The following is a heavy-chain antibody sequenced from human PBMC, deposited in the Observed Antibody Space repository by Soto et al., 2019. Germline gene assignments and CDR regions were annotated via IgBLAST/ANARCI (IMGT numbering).Heavy chain of an antibody. CDR2: INAGNGST. D-gene: IGHD5-18*01. CDR1: GYTFTSYA. J-gene: IGHJ4*02. Sequence: ASVKVSCKASGYTFTSYAMHWVRQAPGQRLEWMGWINAGNGSTYYANSVKGRFTISRDNSKNTLYLQMGSLRAEDMAVYYCARQSGYSYYFDYWGQGTLVTVSS. V-gene: IGHV1-3*03. CDR3: ARQSGYSYYFDY.